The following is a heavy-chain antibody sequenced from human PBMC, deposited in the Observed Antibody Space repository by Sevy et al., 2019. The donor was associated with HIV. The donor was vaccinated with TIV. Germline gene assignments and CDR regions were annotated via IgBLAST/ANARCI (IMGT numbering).Heavy chain of an antibody. CDR3: AKELERGYSYSSGGDYYGMDV. D-gene: IGHD5-18*01. CDR2: ISWDGGST. V-gene: IGHV3-43*01. J-gene: IGHJ6*02. CDR1: GFTFDDYT. Sequence: GGSLRLSCAASGFTFDDYTMHWVRQAPGKGLEWLSLISWDGGSTYYADSVKGRFTISRDNSKNSLYLQMNSLITEDTALYYCAKELERGYSYSSGGDYYGMDVWGQGTTVTVSS.